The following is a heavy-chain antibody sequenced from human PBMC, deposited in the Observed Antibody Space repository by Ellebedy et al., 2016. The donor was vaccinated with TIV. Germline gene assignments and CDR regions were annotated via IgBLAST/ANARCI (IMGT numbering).Heavy chain of an antibody. D-gene: IGHD3-22*01. Sequence: GESLKISCAASGFTFSSYSMNWVRQAPGKGLEWVSSISSSSSYIYYADSVKCRFTISRDNAKNSLYLQMKSLRAEDTAVYYCARDPTEYYYDSSGYCFFDFWGQGTLVTVSS. CDR3: ARDPTEYYYDSSGYCFFDF. CDR1: GFTFSSYS. CDR2: ISSSSSYI. V-gene: IGHV3-21*01. J-gene: IGHJ4*02.